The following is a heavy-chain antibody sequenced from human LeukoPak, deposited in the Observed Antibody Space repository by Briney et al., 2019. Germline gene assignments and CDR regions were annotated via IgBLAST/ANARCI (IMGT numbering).Heavy chain of an antibody. V-gene: IGHV3-33*01. CDR3: ARGESGWYYYYYGMDV. Sequence: GGSLRLSCAASGFTFSSYGMHWVRQAPGKGLEWVAVKWYDGSNKYYADSVKGRFTISRDNSKNTLYLRMNSLRAEDTAVYYCARGESGWYYYYYGMDVWGQGTTVTVSS. CDR2: KWYDGSNK. D-gene: IGHD6-19*01. CDR1: GFTFSSYG. J-gene: IGHJ6*02.